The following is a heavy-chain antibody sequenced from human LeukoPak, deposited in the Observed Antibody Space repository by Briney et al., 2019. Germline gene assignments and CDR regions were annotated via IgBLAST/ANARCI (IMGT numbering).Heavy chain of an antibody. CDR1: GFTFDDYG. V-gene: IGHV3-20*04. J-gene: IGHJ4*02. CDR3: ARAGWDDYLFDY. CDR2: INWNGGST. Sequence: GSLRLSCAASGFTFDDYGMSWVRQAPGKGLEWVSGINWNGGSTGYADSVKGRFTISRDNAKNSLYLQMNSLRAEDTAVYYCARAGWDDYLFDYWGQGTLVTVSS. D-gene: IGHD2/OR15-2a*01.